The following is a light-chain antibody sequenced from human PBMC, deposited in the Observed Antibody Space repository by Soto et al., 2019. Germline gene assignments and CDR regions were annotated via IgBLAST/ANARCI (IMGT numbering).Light chain of an antibody. CDR1: QSVSSRY. CDR2: GAS. J-gene: IGKJ4*01. Sequence: EIVLTQSPGTLSLSPGERVNLSCRASQSVSSRYVAWYQHKTGQPPRLLISGASSRATGIPDRFSGSGSGADFTLTISRLEPEDFAVYYCHQYDRSPPTFGGGTKVEIK. V-gene: IGKV3-20*01. CDR3: HQYDRSPPT.